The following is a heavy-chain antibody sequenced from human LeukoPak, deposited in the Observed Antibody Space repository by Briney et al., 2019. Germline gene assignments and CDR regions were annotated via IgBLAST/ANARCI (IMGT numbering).Heavy chain of an antibody. V-gene: IGHV3-21*01. CDR3: ARVLLGATTTNYYYYNMDV. CDR2: ITIRSTYI. J-gene: IGHJ6*03. D-gene: IGHD1-26*01. CDR1: GFAFGSYR. Sequence: PRGSLRLSRSASGFAFGSYRITWVRPPAGKGLEWVSSITIRSTYINYADSAKGRSSISRDNAETALYLQMNSLRAENTAVYDCARVLLGATTTNYYYYNMDVWGKGTTVTVSS.